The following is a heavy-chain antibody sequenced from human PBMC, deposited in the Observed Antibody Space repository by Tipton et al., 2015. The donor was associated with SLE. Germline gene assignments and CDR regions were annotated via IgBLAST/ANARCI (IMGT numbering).Heavy chain of an antibody. Sequence: TLSLTCTVSGDSVKSRYWIWVRQPAGRGLEWLAYRFHDGNINYNPSLKTRLTMSVDTSRDQFSLTLNSVTAADTGIYYCARGREWNWSPYYMDVWGQGRLVTVSS. J-gene: IGHJ4*02. D-gene: IGHD1-1*01. CDR2: RFHDGNI. CDR1: GDSVKSRY. CDR3: ARGREWNWSPYYMDV. V-gene: IGHV4-59*02.